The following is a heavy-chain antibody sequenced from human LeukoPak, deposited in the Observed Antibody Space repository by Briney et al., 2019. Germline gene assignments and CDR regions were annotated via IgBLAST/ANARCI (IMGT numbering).Heavy chain of an antibody. CDR1: GFTFSSYA. V-gene: IGHV3-23*01. CDR3: AKGIYDMDV. Sequence: GGSLRLSCAASGFTFSSYAMSWVRQAPGKGLEWVSTISGSSRSTYYADSVKGRFAISRDNSKNTLYLQMNSLRAEDTAVYLCAKGIYDMDVWGQGTTVTVSS. J-gene: IGHJ6*02. CDR2: ISGSSRST.